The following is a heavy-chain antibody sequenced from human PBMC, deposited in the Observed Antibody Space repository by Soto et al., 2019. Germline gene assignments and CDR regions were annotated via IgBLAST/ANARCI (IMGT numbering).Heavy chain of an antibody. CDR1: GGSISSSSYY. CDR3: ARHRGRDGDYVRWFDP. J-gene: IGHJ5*02. D-gene: IGHD4-17*01. V-gene: IGHV4-39*01. CDR2: IYYSGST. Sequence: QLQLQESGPGLVKPSETLSLTCTVSGGSISSSSYYWGWIRQPPGKGLEWIGSIYYSGSTYYNPSLKSRVTISVDTSKNQFSLKRSSVTAADTAVYYCARHRGRDGDYVRWFDPWGQGTLVTVSS.